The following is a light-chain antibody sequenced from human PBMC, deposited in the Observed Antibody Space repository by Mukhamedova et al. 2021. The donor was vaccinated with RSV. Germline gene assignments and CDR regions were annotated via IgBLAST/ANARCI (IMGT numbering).Light chain of an antibody. CDR3: QQSYSTPLT. Sequence: WYQRRVHGEATTLLIYAASSLQSGVPSRFSGSGSGTDFTLTISSLQPKDFATDYCQQSYSTPLTFGGGTKVEIK. V-gene: IGKV1-39*01. CDR2: AAS. J-gene: IGKJ4*01.